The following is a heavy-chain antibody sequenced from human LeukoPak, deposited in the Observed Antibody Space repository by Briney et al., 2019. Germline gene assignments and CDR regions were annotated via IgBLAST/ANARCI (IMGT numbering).Heavy chain of an antibody. V-gene: IGHV4-59*12. CDR3: ARDIPPNFDDSSGYYYMDV. J-gene: IGHJ6*03. D-gene: IGHD3-22*01. CDR1: GCSISSYY. CDR2: IYYGGST. Sequence: PSETLSLTCTVSGCSISSYYWSWLRQAPGKGLEWIGYIYYGGSTNYNPSLESRVTISVGTPNNHFFLKQMSATAADTAVYYCARDIPPNFDDSSGYYYMDVWGKGATVTISS.